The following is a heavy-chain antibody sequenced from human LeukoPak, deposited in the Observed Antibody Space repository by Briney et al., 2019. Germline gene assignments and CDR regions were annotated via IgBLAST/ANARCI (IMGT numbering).Heavy chain of an antibody. D-gene: IGHD2-21*02. CDR1: GGSFSGYY. CDR2: INHSGST. V-gene: IGHV4-34*01. J-gene: IGHJ4*02. Sequence: SETLSLTCAVYGGSFSGYYWSWIRQPPGKGLEWIGEINHSGSTNYNPSLKSRVTISVDTSKNQFSLKQSSVTAADTAVYYCARGRESAYCGGDCWPFDYWGQGTLVTVSS. CDR3: ARGRESAYCGGDCWPFDY.